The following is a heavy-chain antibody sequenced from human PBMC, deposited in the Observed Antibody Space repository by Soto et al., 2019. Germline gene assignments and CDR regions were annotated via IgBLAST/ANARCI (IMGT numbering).Heavy chain of an antibody. CDR2: ISSSSSYI. CDR1: GFTFSSYS. CDR3: ARSCSGGSCYTSRYAFDI. D-gene: IGHD2-15*01. J-gene: IGHJ3*02. Sequence: EVQLVESGGGLVKPGGSLRLSCAASGFTFSSYSMNWVRQAPGKGLEWVSSISSSSSYIYYADSVKGRFTISRDNAKNSLYLQMNSLRAEDTAVYYCARSCSGGSCYTSRYAFDIWGQGTMVTVSS. V-gene: IGHV3-21*01.